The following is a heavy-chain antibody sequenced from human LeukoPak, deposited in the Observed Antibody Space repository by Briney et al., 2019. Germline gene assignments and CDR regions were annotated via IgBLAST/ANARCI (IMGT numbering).Heavy chain of an antibody. Sequence: PGGSLRLSCAASGFTFSSYAMSWVRQAPGKGLEWVSAISGSGGSTYYADSVKGRFTISRDNSKNTLYLQMNSLRAEDTAVYYCAKVPDFWSGYYVNYWGQGTLVTVSP. D-gene: IGHD3-3*01. CDR3: AKVPDFWSGYYVNY. CDR2: ISGSGGST. J-gene: IGHJ4*02. V-gene: IGHV3-23*01. CDR1: GFTFSSYA.